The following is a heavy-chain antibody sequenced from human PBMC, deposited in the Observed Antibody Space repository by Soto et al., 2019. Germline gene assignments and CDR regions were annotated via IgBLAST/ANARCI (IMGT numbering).Heavy chain of an antibody. D-gene: IGHD3-22*01. CDR1: GDSFSSYA. Sequence: QVQLLQSVAEVKKPGSSVKVSCKASGDSFSSYAISWVRQAPGHGLEWMGRIIPISGTANYAQRVQGRVTITADESTSTFNMELSSLRSEDTAVYYCATGGNYYKSRALAFWGQGTLVTVSS. J-gene: IGHJ4*02. V-gene: IGHV1-69*01. CDR2: IIPISGTA. CDR3: ATGGNYYKSRALAF.